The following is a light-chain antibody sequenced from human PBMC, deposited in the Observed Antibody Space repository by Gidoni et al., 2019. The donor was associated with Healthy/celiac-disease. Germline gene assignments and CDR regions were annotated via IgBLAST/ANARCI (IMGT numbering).Light chain of an antibody. V-gene: IGKV3-20*01. CDR2: GAS. CDR3: QQYGSSLMCS. Sequence: EIVLTQSPGTLSLSPGERATLSCRASQSVSSSYLAWYQQKPGQAPRLLIYGASSRATCIPDRFSGSGSGTDFTLTISRLEPEDFAVYYCQQYGSSLMCSFGQGTKLEIK. CDR1: QSVSSSY. J-gene: IGKJ2*04.